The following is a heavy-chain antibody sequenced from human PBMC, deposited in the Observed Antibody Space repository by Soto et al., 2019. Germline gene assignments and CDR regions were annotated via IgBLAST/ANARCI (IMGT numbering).Heavy chain of an antibody. CDR2: IRDRAHSYST. V-gene: IGHV3-72*01. J-gene: IGHJ4*02. D-gene: IGHD1-20*01. CDR1: GLTFSDHY. Sequence: GGSLRLSCAVSGLTFSDHYMGWVRQAPGKGLDWVGRIRDRAHSYSTEYAASVKGRFTISRDDSRNSLYLQMNSLKMEDTAVFYCVSLWSVTGSRDYWGRGTLVTVSS. CDR3: VSLWSVTGSRDY.